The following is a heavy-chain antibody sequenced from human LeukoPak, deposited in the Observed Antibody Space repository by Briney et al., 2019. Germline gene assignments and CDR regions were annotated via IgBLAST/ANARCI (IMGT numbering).Heavy chain of an antibody. CDR2: IRYDGGNK. CDR3: ARYSYGIHDFDH. J-gene: IGHJ4*02. V-gene: IGHV3-30*02. CDR1: GFTFSSYG. D-gene: IGHD5-18*01. Sequence: GGSLRLSCAASGFTFSSYGMHWVRQAPGKGLEWVAFIRYDGGNKYYADSAKGRFTISRDNSKNTLYLQMNSLRGEDTAVYYCARYSYGIHDFDHWGQGTLVTVSP.